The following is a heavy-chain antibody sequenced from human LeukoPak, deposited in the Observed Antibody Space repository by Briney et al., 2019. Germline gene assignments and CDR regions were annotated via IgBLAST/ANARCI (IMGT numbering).Heavy chain of an antibody. Sequence: SETLSLTCTVSCGSISSSSYYWGWIRQPPGKGLEWIGSIYYSGSTYYNPSLKSRVTISVDTSKNQFSLKLSSATAADTAVYYCARGPSITGTIRRFDYWGQGTLVTVSS. V-gene: IGHV4-39*07. CDR2: IYYSGST. CDR1: CGSISSSSYY. CDR3: ARGPSITGTIRRFDY. J-gene: IGHJ4*02. D-gene: IGHD1-7*01.